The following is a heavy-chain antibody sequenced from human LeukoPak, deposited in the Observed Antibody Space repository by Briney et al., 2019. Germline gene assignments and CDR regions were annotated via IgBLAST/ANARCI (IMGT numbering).Heavy chain of an antibody. CDR3: ARIAAAHYYFDY. CDR1: GGSFSGYS. CDR2: INHSGST. Sequence: SETPSLTCAVYGGSFSGYSWSWIRQPPGKGLEWIGEINHSGSTNYNPSVRSRVTVSEDTSKNQFSLKLSSVTAADTAVYYCARIAAAHYYFDYWGQGTLVTVSS. D-gene: IGHD6-13*01. V-gene: IGHV4-34*01. J-gene: IGHJ4*02.